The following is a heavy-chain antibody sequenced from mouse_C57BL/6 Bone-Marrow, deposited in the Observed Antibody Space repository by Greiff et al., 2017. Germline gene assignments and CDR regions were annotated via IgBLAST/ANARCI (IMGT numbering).Heavy chain of an antibody. CDR1: GYTFTSYG. V-gene: IGHV1-81*01. Sequence: QVQLQQSGAELARPGASVKLSCKASGYTFTSYGISWVKQRPGQGLEWIGEIYPRSGNTYYNEKFKGKATLTADKSSSTAYMELRSLTSEDSAVYFCAREATTVVARYAMDYWGQGTSVTVSS. D-gene: IGHD1-1*01. J-gene: IGHJ4*01. CDR2: IYPRSGNT. CDR3: AREATTVVARYAMDY.